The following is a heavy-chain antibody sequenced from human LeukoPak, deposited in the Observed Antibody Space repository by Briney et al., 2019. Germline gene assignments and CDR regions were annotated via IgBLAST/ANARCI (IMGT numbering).Heavy chain of an antibody. V-gene: IGHV4-34*01. Sequence: SETLSLTCAVYGGSFSGYYWSWIRQPPGKGLEWIGEIYHSVSTNYNPSLKSRVTISVDTSKNQFSLKLSSVTAADTAVYYCARGPHTGVNYYDSSGYYYWGQGTLVTVSS. D-gene: IGHD3-22*01. CDR3: ARGPHTGVNYYDSSGYYY. CDR1: GGSFSGYY. CDR2: IYHSVST. J-gene: IGHJ4*02.